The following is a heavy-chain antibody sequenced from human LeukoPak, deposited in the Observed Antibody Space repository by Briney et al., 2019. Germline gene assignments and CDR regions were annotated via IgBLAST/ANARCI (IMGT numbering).Heavy chain of an antibody. D-gene: IGHD6-6*01. V-gene: IGHV3-9*03. CDR1: GFTFDDHA. CDR2: ISWNSGNI. J-gene: IGHJ4*02. CDR3: AKGPYSSSSRYYFDY. Sequence: GRSLRLSCAASGFTFDDHAMHWVRQAPGKGLEWVSGISWNSGNIGYADSVKGRFTISRDNAKNSLYLQMNSLRAEDMALYYCAKGPYSSSSRYYFDYWGQGTLVTVSS.